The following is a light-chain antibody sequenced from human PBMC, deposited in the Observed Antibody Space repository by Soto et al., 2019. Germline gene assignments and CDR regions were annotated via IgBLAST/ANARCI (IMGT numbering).Light chain of an antibody. CDR3: QPYENLPT. Sequence: IQMTQSPSSLSASVGDRVTITFQASQNINNYLNWYQQKPGRAPKLLIYDASNLEAGVPSRFRGSGSGTDFTFTISRLQPEDIATYYCQPYENLPTFGQGTRLEI. V-gene: IGKV1-33*01. CDR2: DAS. J-gene: IGKJ5*01. CDR1: QNINNY.